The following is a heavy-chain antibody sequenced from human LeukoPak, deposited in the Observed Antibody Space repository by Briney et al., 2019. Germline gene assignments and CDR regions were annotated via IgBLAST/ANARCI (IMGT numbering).Heavy chain of an antibody. CDR1: GFTFSDHY. J-gene: IGHJ4*02. CDR3: VRGHDSFDY. CDR2: SRNKDHMYST. V-gene: IGHV3-72*01. Sequence: PGGSLRLSCVVSGFTFSDHYMDWVRPAAGKGLEWVGHSRNKDHMYSTEYAASVEGRFTISRDLSKNSLYLQMNSLKVEDTAIYYCVRGHDSFDYWGQGTLVTVSS.